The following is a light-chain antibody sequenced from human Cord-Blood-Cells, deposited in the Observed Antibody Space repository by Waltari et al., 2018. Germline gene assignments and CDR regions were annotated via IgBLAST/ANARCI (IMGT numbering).Light chain of an antibody. J-gene: IGKJ4*01. CDR3: QQRSNWPPLT. CDR2: DAS. CDR1: QSVGSY. Sequence: EIVLTQSPATLSLSPGERATLPCRASQSVGSYLAWYQQKPGQAPRLLIYDASNRSTGSPARFSGSGSGTNFTLTISSREPEDFAVYYCQQRSNWPPLTFGGGTKVEIK. V-gene: IGKV3-11*01.